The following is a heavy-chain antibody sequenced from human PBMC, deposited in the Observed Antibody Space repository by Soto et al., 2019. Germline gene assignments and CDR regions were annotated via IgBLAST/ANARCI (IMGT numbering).Heavy chain of an antibody. V-gene: IGHV4-34*01. CDR1: GGSFSGYY. Sequence: SETLSLTCAVYGGSFSGYYWSWIRQPPGKGLECIGEINHSGSTNYNPSLKSRVTISVDTSKNQFSLKLSSVTAADTAVYYCARAPRAAAGTEYFDYWGQGTLVTVSS. CDR3: ARAPRAAAGTEYFDY. D-gene: IGHD6-13*01. J-gene: IGHJ4*02. CDR2: INHSGST.